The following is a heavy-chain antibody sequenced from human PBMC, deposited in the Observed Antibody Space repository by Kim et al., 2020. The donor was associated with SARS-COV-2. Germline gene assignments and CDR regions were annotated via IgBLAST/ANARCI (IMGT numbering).Heavy chain of an antibody. V-gene: IGHV5-51*01. J-gene: IGHJ4*02. Sequence: PFFQGQVTVSADKSISTAYLQWSSLKASDTAMYYCARHGGYSYGYEIDYWGQGTLVTVSS. CDR3: ARHGGYSYGYEIDY. D-gene: IGHD5-18*01.